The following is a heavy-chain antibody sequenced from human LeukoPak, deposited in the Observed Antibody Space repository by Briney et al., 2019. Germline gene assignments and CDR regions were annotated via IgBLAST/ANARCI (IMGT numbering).Heavy chain of an antibody. CDR1: GGSISSSSYC. D-gene: IGHD5-18*01. J-gene: IGHJ5*02. CDR3: ARADVDTAMVIP. CDR2: IYYSGST. Sequence: PSETLSLTCTVSGGSISSSSYCWGWIRQPPGKGLEWIGSIYYSGSTYYNPSLKSRATISVDTSKNQFSLKLSSVTAADTAVYYCARADVDTAMVIPWGQGTLVTVSS. V-gene: IGHV4-39*01.